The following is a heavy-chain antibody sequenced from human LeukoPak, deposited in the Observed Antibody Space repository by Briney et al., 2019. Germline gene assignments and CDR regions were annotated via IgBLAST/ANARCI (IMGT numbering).Heavy chain of an antibody. D-gene: IGHD6-19*01. V-gene: IGHV3-7*01. CDR3: AREWAGPSFDY. Sequence: PGGSLRLTCAASGFTFSSYWMSWVRQAPGTGLEWVANIKQDGSEKSYVDPVKGRFTISRYNTKNSLYLQMNSLRAEDTAVYFCAREWAGPSFDYWGQGTLVTVSS. CDR1: GFTFSSYW. CDR2: IKQDGSEK. J-gene: IGHJ4*02.